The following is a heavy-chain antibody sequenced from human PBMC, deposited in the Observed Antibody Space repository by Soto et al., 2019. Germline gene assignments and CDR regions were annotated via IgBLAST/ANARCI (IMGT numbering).Heavy chain of an antibody. J-gene: IGHJ5*02. Sequence: QVQLQQWGAGLLKPSETLSLTCAVYGGSFSGYYWSWIRQPPGKGLEWIGEINHSGSTNYNPSLKSRVTISVDTSKNQFSLKLSAVTAAYTAVYYCSRGIVVVPAAISPPNWFDPWGQGTLVTVSS. CDR2: INHSGST. CDR1: GGSFSGYY. CDR3: SRGIVVVPAAISPPNWFDP. V-gene: IGHV4-34*01. D-gene: IGHD2-2*01.